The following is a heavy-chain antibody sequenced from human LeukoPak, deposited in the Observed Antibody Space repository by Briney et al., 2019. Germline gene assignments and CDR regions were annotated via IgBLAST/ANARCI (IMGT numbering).Heavy chain of an antibody. CDR3: ARMLATFDAFDI. CDR2: ASRSSSYT. D-gene: IGHD2/OR15-2a*01. Sequence: GGSLRLSCAASGFTFSDYYMSWIRQAPGKGLEWVSYASRSSSYTNYADSVKGRFTISRDDAKNSLYLQMNTLRAEDTAVYYCARMLATFDAFDIWGQGTMVSVSS. V-gene: IGHV3-11*03. J-gene: IGHJ3*02. CDR1: GFTFSDYY.